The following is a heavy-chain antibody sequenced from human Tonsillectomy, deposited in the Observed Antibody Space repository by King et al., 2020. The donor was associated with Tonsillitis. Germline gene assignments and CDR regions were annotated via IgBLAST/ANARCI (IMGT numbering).Heavy chain of an antibody. CDR2: IWSDGSSK. CDR1: RFIFSSYD. Sequence: VQLVESGGGVVQPGRSLRLSCAASRFIFSSYDMHWVRQAPGKGLEWVAVIWSDGSSKYYADSVKGRFTISRDNSKNTLYLQMNSLRAEDTAVYYCARVFCTNGVCYEALDSWGQGTLVTVSS. D-gene: IGHD2-8*01. CDR3: ARVFCTNGVCYEALDS. V-gene: IGHV3-33*08. J-gene: IGHJ4*02.